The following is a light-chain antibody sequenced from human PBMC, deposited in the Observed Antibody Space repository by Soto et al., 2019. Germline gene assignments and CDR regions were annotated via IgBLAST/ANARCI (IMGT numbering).Light chain of an antibody. CDR1: QSVSSY. CDR2: DTS. J-gene: IGKJ1*01. CDR3: KQRQNWPWT. V-gene: IGKV3-11*01. Sequence: EIVLTQSPATLSLSPGERATLSCRASQSVSSYLAWYQQKPGQAPRLLIYDTSNRATGIPARFSGSGSGTEFTLTISSLEPEDFVVYYCKQRQNWPWTFGQGTKVEIK.